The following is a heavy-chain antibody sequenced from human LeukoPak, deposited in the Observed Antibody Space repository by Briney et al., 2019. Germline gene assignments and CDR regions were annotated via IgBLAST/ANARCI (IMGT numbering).Heavy chain of an antibody. J-gene: IGHJ4*02. Sequence: RASVKVSCKASGYTFTSYYMHWVRQAPGQGLEWVGIINPSDSITTYAQKFQGRVTMTRDTSTSTVYMELSSLRSEDSAVYYCARGYPLDWNYFDYWGQGTLVTASS. D-gene: IGHD3/OR15-3a*01. CDR1: GYTFTSYY. CDR3: ARGYPLDWNYFDY. V-gene: IGHV1-46*01. CDR2: INPSDSIT.